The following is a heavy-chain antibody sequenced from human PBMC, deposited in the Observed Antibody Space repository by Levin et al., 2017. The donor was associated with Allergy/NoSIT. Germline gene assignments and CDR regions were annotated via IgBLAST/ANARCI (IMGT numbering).Heavy chain of an antibody. J-gene: IGHJ4*02. CDR3: ARSRRVYSDSTTYGLYFDN. Sequence: QPGGSLRLSCAASGITLSNYAMHWVRQVPGKGLEWVALISWDGSKENYADSVRGRFTVSRDNSKSTLSLQMHGLRPEDTAVYYCARSRRVYSDSTTYGLYFDNWGQGTLVTVSS. CDR2: ISWDGSKE. V-gene: IGHV3-30*04. CDR1: GITLSNYA. D-gene: IGHD2/OR15-2a*01.